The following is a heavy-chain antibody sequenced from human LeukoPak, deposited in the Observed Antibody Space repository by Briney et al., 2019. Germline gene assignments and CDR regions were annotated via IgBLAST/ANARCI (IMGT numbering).Heavy chain of an antibody. CDR2: IRFDGSST. Sequence: GGSLRLSCAASGFTFRLFGMHWVRQAPGKGLEWVSFIRFDGSSTYHADSVKGRFTISRDNSKNTLYLQMNSLTSEDTAVYYCAKVKTDILIPDSWGQGTLVTVSS. CDR3: AKVKTDILIPDS. J-gene: IGHJ4*02. V-gene: IGHV3-30*02. D-gene: IGHD2-21*02. CDR1: GFTFRLFG.